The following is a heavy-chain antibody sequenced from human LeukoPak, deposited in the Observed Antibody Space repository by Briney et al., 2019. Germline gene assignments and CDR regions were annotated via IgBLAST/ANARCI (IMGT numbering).Heavy chain of an antibody. CDR1: GFIFSSYG. J-gene: IGHJ4*02. CDR3: AKGLPPVNFG. V-gene: IGHV3-23*01. Sequence: GGSLRLSCAASGFIFSSYGMSWVRQAPGKGLEWVSGISVSGGTTYYADSVKGRFTISRDNSKNTLYLQMNSLRVEDTAVYYCAKGLPPVNFGWGQGTLVTVSS. D-gene: IGHD4-17*01. CDR2: ISVSGGTT.